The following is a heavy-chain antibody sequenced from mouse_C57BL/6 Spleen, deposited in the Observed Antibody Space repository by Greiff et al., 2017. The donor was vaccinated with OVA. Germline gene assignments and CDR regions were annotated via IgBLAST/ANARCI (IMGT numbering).Heavy chain of an antibody. J-gene: IGHJ2*01. D-gene: IGHD3-2*02. CDR3: ARSRQLSLLDY. V-gene: IGHV1-53*01. CDR2: INPSNGGT. CDR1: GYTFTSYW. Sequence: QVQLQQPGTELVKPGASVKLSCKASGYTFTSYWMHWVKQRPGQGLEWIGNINPSNGGTNYNEKFKSKAQLTVDKSSSTAYMLLSSLTSEDSAVYYCARSRQLSLLDYWGQGTTLTVSS.